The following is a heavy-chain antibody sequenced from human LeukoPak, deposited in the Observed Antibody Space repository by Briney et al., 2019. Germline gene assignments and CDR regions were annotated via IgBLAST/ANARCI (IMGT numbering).Heavy chain of an antibody. V-gene: IGHV3-7*04. CDR3: ARDGVLLWFGELSH. Sequence: GGSLGLSYAASGFTFSSYWMSWVRQAPGKGLEWVANIKQDGSEKYYVDSVKGRFTISRDNAKNSLYLQMNSLRAEDTAVYYCARDGVLLWFGELSHWGQGTLVTVSS. CDR2: IKQDGSEK. CDR1: GFTFSSYW. D-gene: IGHD3-10*01. J-gene: IGHJ4*02.